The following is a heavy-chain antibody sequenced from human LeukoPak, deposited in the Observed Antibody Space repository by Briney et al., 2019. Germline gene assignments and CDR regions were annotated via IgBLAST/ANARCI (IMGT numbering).Heavy chain of an antibody. CDR3: ARSDCGGDCYLGYYFDY. V-gene: IGHV5-51*01. D-gene: IGHD2-21*02. Sequence: GESLKISCKGSGYSFTSYWIGWVRQMPGKGLEWMGIIHPGDSDTRYSPSFQGQVTISADKSISTAYLQWSSLKASDTAMYYRARSDCGGDCYLGYYFDYWGQGTLVTVSS. J-gene: IGHJ4*02. CDR2: IHPGDSDT. CDR1: GYSFTSYW.